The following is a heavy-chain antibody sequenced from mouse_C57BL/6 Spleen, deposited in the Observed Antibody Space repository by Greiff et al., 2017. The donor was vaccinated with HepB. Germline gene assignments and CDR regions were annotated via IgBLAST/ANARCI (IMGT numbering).Heavy chain of an antibody. Sequence: QVQLKESGAELVRPGASVKLSCKASGYTFTDYYINWVKQRPGQGLEWIARIYPGSGNTYYNEKFKGKATLTAEKSSSTAYMQLSSLTSEDSAVYFCARSASYDYVDYWGQGTTLTVSS. CDR1: GYTFTDYY. V-gene: IGHV1-76*01. D-gene: IGHD2-3*01. J-gene: IGHJ2*01. CDR3: ARSASYDYVDY. CDR2: IYPGSGNT.